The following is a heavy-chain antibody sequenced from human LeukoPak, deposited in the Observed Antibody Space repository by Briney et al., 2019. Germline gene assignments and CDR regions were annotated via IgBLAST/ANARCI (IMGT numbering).Heavy chain of an antibody. Sequence: GGSLRLSCVASGFSFDEYAMHWVRQAPGKGLEWVAGISYSSGTIGYVDSVKGRFTISRDNAKNSLYLQMNSLRAGDTALYYCAKDRGGSSQLGDAFDVWGQGTMVSVSS. V-gene: IGHV3-9*01. CDR1: GFSFDEYA. J-gene: IGHJ3*01. CDR2: ISYSSGTI. D-gene: IGHD2-15*01. CDR3: AKDRGGSSQLGDAFDV.